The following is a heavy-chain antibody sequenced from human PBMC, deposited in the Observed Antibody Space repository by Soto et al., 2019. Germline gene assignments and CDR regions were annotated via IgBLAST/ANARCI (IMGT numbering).Heavy chain of an antibody. J-gene: IGHJ5*02. CDR3: ARAHCGGDCFHGYLFAP. Sequence: GSISSGGYYWSWIRQHPGKGLEWIGYIYYSGSTYYNPSLKSRVTISVDTPKNQFSLKLSSVTAADTAVYYCARAHCGGDCFHGYLFAPRGQGTLVPVSS. CDR1: GSISSGGYY. CDR2: IYYSGST. V-gene: IGHV4-31*02. D-gene: IGHD2-21*02.